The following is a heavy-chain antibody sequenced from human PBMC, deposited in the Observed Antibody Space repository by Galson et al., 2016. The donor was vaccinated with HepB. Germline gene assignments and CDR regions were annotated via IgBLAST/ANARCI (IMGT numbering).Heavy chain of an antibody. J-gene: IGHJ4*02. CDR2: ISPYNGNT. V-gene: IGHV1-18*01. CDR3: ARVDVHGAVPDY. D-gene: IGHD4-17*01. Sequence: PVKVSCKVSGYIFTTYGISWVRQAPGQGLEWMGWISPYNGNTNYVQTCQGRVTMTRDTSTSTVYMELRSLRSDDSAVYYCARVDVHGAVPDYWGQGTLVTVSS. CDR1: GYIFTTYG.